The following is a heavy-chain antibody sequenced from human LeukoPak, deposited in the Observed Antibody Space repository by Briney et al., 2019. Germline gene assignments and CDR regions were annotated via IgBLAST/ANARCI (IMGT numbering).Heavy chain of an antibody. Sequence: ASVKVSCKASGYTFTGYYMHWVRQAPGQGLAWMGWINPNSGGTNYAQKFQGRVTMTRDTSISTAYMELSRLRSDDTAVYYCARVGGSGSYYNAYGYWGQGTLVTVSS. CDR1: GYTFTGYY. CDR3: ARVGGSGSYYNAYGY. CDR2: INPNSGGT. D-gene: IGHD3-10*01. V-gene: IGHV1-2*02. J-gene: IGHJ4*02.